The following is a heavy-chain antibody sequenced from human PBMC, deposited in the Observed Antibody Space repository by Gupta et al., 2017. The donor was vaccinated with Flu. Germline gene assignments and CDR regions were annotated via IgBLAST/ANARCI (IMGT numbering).Heavy chain of an antibody. D-gene: IGHD3-10*01. CDR2: LIPDSGNT. Sequence: QGLEWEGCLIPDSGNTGYPQKFPDRVTLTRDTSTSTAFLGMTGLRSEDTAVYFCARGELVRPTVTSMVGVLDVWGQGTRVTVSS. V-gene: IGHV1-8*01. CDR3: ARGELVRPTVTSMVGVLDV. J-gene: IGHJ3*01.